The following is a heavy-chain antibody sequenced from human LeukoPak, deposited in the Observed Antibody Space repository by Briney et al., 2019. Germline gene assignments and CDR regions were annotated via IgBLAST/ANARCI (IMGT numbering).Heavy chain of an antibody. V-gene: IGHV4-39*07. J-gene: IGHJ4*02. CDR3: ARDNVTTVTPTFDY. CDR1: GDSIRRSNDY. CDR2: IYYSGST. D-gene: IGHD4-17*01. Sequence: SETLSLTCTVSGDSIRRSNDYWGWIRQSPGKGLEWIGSIYYSGSTYYNPSLKSRVTISVDTSKNQFSLKLSSVTAADTAVYYCARDNVTTVTPTFDYWGQGTLVTVSS.